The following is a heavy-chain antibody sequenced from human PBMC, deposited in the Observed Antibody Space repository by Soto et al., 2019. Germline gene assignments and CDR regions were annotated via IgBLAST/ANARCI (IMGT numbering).Heavy chain of an antibody. D-gene: IGHD6-13*01. CDR3: ARGGYGSSTSWYEESGNWFDH. Sequence: QVQLVQSGAEVKKPGASVKVSCKASGYTFTSYAMHWVRQAPGQRLEWMGWINAGNGNTKYSQKVPGRVTITRVTSAGTAYMELSSLRSEDTDVYYSARGGYGSSTSWYEESGNWFDHWGQGTLVTVSS. V-gene: IGHV1-3*01. J-gene: IGHJ5*02. CDR2: INAGNGNT. CDR1: GYTFTSYA.